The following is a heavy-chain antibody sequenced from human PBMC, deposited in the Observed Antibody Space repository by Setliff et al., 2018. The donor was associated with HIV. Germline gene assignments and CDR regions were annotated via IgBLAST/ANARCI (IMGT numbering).Heavy chain of an antibody. CDR3: ARVLGDSSSSGY. CDR1: GFTFSTYW. Sequence: GGSLRLSCAASGFTFSTYWMHWVRQAPGKGLVWVSRINSDGTSTTYADSVKGRFTISRDNAKNTLYLQMNSLRAEDTAVYYCARVLGDSSSSGYWGQGTLVTVSS. J-gene: IGHJ4*02. D-gene: IGHD6-6*01. CDR2: INSDGTST. V-gene: IGHV3-74*01.